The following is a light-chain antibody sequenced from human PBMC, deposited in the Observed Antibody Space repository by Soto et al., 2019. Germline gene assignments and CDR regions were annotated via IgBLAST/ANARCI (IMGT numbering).Light chain of an antibody. CDR2: EVI. CDR1: SSDIGGYNY. Sequence: QSALTQPPSASGSPGQSVTISCTGSSSDIGGYNYVSWYQQHPGKAPRLMIYEVIKRPSEVPERFSGSKSGNTASLTVSRLQADDEADYYCSSYAGGNNLVVFGGGTQLTVL. CDR3: SSYAGGNNLVV. V-gene: IGLV2-8*01. J-gene: IGLJ2*01.